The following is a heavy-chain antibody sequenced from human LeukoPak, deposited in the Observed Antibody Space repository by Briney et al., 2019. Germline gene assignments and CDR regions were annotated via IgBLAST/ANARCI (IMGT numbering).Heavy chain of an antibody. V-gene: IGHV3-43*01. D-gene: IGHD2-8*01. CDR3: AKDLTVYARDWFDP. CDR2: ISWDGVII. J-gene: IGHJ5*02. Sequence: GGSLRLSCAASGFTFDDYMIHWVRQAPGKGLEWVSLISWDGVIINYSDSVKGRFTISRDNSKNTLYLQMNSLRAEDTAVYYCAKDLTVYARDWFDPWGQGTLVTVSS. CDR1: GFTFDDYM.